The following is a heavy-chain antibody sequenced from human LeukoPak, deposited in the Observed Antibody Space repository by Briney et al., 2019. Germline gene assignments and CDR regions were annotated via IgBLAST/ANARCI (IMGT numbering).Heavy chain of an antibody. Sequence: SVKVSCKASEGTFSSYAISWVRQAPGQGLEWMGGIIPIFGTANYAQKFQGRVTITADESTSTAYMELSSLRSEDTAVYYCARDAYDSSGYYLNYFDYWGQGTLVTVSS. CDR1: EGTFSSYA. D-gene: IGHD3-22*01. J-gene: IGHJ4*02. CDR3: ARDAYDSSGYYLNYFDY. CDR2: IIPIFGTA. V-gene: IGHV1-69*13.